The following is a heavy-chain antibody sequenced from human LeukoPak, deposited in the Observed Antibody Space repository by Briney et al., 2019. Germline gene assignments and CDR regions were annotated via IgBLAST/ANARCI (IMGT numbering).Heavy chain of an antibody. CDR3: ARDPGYDSSGYGDY. J-gene: IGHJ4*02. V-gene: IGHV4-38-2*02. CDR1: GYSISSGYY. Sequence: SETLSLTCTVSGYSISSGYYWGGIRQPPGKGLEWIGSIYHSGSTYYNPSLKSRVTISVDTSKNQFSLKLSSVTAADTAVYYCARDPGYDSSGYGDYWGQGTLVTVSS. D-gene: IGHD3-22*01. CDR2: IYHSGST.